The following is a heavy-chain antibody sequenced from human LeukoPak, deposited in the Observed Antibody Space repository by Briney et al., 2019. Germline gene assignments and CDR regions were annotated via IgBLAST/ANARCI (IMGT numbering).Heavy chain of an antibody. J-gene: IGHJ4*02. Sequence: SGGSLRLSCAGSRFTFSSYAMSWVRQAPGQGLEWVSVISDSGDYTSYADSVRGRFTISRDNSRNTLYLQMISLRPEDTAVYYCAKDTSIGKYCTNGVCSPFDYWGQGTLVTVSS. D-gene: IGHD2-8*01. CDR3: AKDTSIGKYCTNGVCSPFDY. CDR1: RFTFSSYA. V-gene: IGHV3-23*01. CDR2: ISDSGDYT.